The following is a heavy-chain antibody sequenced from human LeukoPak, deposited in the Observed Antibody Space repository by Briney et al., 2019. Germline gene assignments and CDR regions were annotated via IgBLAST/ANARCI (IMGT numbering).Heavy chain of an antibody. V-gene: IGHV3-23*01. D-gene: IGHD3-22*01. J-gene: IGHJ3*02. Sequence: GGSLRLSCAASGFTFSSYAMSWVRQAPGKGLEWVSAISGSGGSTYYADSVKGRFTISRDNSKNTLYLQMNSLRAEDTAVYYCARDSFYYDSSGYYGHDAFDIWGQGAMVTVSS. CDR1: GFTFSSYA. CDR3: ARDSFYYDSSGYYGHDAFDI. CDR2: ISGSGGST.